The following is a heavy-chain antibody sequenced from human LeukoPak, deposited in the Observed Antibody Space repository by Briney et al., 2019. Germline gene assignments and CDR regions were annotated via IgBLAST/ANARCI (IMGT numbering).Heavy chain of an antibody. D-gene: IGHD3-22*01. CDR3: ARGYLYYYDVSGYPFDY. V-gene: IGHV1-2*02. Sequence: ASVKVSCKASGYTFTDYYMHWVRQAPGQGLEWMGWINPNSGGTNYAQKFQGRVTMTRDTSISTAYMELRRLRSDDTAVYYCARGYLYYYDVSGYPFDYWGQGTLVTVSS. CDR1: GYTFTDYY. CDR2: INPNSGGT. J-gene: IGHJ4*02.